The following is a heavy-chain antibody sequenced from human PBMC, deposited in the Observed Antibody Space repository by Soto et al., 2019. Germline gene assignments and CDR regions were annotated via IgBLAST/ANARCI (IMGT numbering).Heavy chain of an antibody. CDR3: ARTPYDILTGYYYGMDV. D-gene: IGHD3-9*01. Sequence: PSETLSLTCAVSGFSISSGGYSWIWIRQPPGKGLEWIGYIYHSGSTYYNPSLKSRVTISVDRSKNQFSLKLSSVTAADTAVYYCARTPYDILTGYYYGMDVWGQGTTVTVSS. J-gene: IGHJ6*02. CDR1: GFSISSGGYS. V-gene: IGHV4-30-2*01. CDR2: IYHSGST.